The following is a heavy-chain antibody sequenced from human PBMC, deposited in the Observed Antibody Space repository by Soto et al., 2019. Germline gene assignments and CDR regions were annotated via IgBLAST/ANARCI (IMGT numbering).Heavy chain of an antibody. V-gene: IGHV1-8*01. CDR3: ARGPSKFPFYDFWSGYYFHFDY. CDR2: MNPNSGNT. CDR1: GYTFTSYD. J-gene: IGHJ4*02. Sequence: ASVKVSCKASGYTFTSYDINWVRQATGQGLEWMGWMNPNSGNTGYAQKFQGRVTMTRNTSISTAYMELSSLRSEDTAVCYCARGPSKFPFYDFWSGYYFHFDYWGQGPLVTVSS. D-gene: IGHD3-3*01.